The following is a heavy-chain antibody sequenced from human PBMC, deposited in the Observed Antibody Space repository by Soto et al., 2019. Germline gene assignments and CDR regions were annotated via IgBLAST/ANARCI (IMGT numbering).Heavy chain of an antibody. Sequence: SETLSLTCTVSGASITSSYWSWIRQSPGKRLEWIGFVFYSGSTNYNPSLKSRVTISVDTSKNQLSLKLNSVTAADTAVYYCARAYYDSSGQSNTFDIWGQGTMVTVSS. J-gene: IGHJ3*02. D-gene: IGHD3-22*01. CDR3: ARAYYDSSGQSNTFDI. CDR2: VFYSGST. V-gene: IGHV4-59*01. CDR1: GASITSSY.